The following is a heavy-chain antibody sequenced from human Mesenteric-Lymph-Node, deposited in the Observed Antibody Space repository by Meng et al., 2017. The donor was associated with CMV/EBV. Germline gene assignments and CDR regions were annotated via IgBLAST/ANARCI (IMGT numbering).Heavy chain of an antibody. V-gene: IGHV3-30*02. J-gene: IGHJ6*02. CDR1: EFTFSSYG. CDR3: ARGHKAIYGVLYYYGLDV. CDR2: IRYDGAYK. Sequence: GESLKISCVGSEFTFSSYGFHWVRQTPGKGLEWVAFIRYDGAYKYYADSVRGRFTISRDNSKNTLYLEMSSLRPEDTAVYYCARGHKAIYGVLYYYGLDVWGQGTTVTVSS. D-gene: IGHD3-3*01.